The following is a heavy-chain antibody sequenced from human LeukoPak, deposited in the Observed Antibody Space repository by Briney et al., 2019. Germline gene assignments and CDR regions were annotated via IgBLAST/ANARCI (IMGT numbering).Heavy chain of an antibody. CDR2: IKQDGSEK. CDR1: GFTFSSYW. V-gene: IGHV3-7*04. J-gene: IGHJ4*02. CDR3: ARGFGGFSFDY. D-gene: IGHD3-10*01. Sequence: SGGSLRLSCAASGFTFSSYWMSWVRQAPGKGLEWVANIKQDGSEKYYVDSVKGRFTISRDNAKNSLYLQMNSLRAEDRAVYYCARGFGGFSFDYWGQGTLVTVSS.